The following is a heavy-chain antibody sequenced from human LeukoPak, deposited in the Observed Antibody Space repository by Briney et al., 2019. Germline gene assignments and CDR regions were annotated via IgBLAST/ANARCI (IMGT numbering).Heavy chain of an antibody. D-gene: IGHD3-10*01. CDR2: IYYSGST. CDR3: ARVRPRGPGSKVRWYFDY. CDR1: GGSISSYY. V-gene: IGHV4-59*01. Sequence: SETLSLTCTVSGGSISSYYWSWIRQPPGKGLEWIGYIYYSGSTNYNPSLKSRVTISVDTSKNQFSLKLSSVTAADTAVYYCARVRPRGPGSKVRWYFDYWGQGTLVTVSS. J-gene: IGHJ4*02.